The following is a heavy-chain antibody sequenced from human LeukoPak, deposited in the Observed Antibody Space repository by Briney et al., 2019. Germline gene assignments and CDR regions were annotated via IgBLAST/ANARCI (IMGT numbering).Heavy chain of an antibody. CDR3: AGQGLVAPSPKGWFDP. Sequence: PSETLSLTCTVSGGSISKGEYYWSWLRQSPGKGLEWIGYIYYRGRTFKNPFLENRVIISIDASKNQFSLKLSSVTAADTAVYYCAGQGLVAPSPKGWFDPWGQGTLVTVSS. V-gene: IGHV4-30-4*01. J-gene: IGHJ5*02. CDR1: GGSISKGEYY. D-gene: IGHD5-12*01. CDR2: IYYRGRT.